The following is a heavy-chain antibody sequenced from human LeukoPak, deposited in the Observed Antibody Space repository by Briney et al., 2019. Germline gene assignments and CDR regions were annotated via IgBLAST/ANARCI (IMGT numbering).Heavy chain of an antibody. CDR2: IIPIFGTA. CDR1: GGTFSSYA. CDR3: AREYYYGSGSPFNYYYMDV. D-gene: IGHD3-10*01. V-gene: IGHV1-69*13. J-gene: IGHJ6*03. Sequence: SVKVSCKASGGTFSSYAISWVRQAPGQGLEWMGGIIPIFGTANYAQKFQGRVTITADESTSTAYMELSSLRSEDTAVYYCAREYYYGSGSPFNYYYMDVWGKGTTVTISS.